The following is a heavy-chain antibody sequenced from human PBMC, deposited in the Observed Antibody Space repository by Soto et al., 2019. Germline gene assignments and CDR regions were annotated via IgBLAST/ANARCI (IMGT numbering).Heavy chain of an antibody. CDR3: ARDVGSSWYGAGDDAFDI. CDR1: GFTFSSYS. CDR2: ISSSSSYI. Sequence: EVQLVESGGGLVKPGGSLRLSCAASGFTFSSYSMNWVRQAPGKGLEWVSSISSSSSYIYYADSVKGRFTISRDNAKNSLYLQMSSLRAEDTAVYYCARDVGSSWYGAGDDAFDIWGQGTMVTVSS. D-gene: IGHD6-13*01. V-gene: IGHV3-21*01. J-gene: IGHJ3*02.